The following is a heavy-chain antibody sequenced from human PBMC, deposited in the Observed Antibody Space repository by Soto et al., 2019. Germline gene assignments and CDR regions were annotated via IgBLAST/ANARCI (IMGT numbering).Heavy chain of an antibody. CDR2: ITPILGIA. V-gene: IGHV1-69*02. J-gene: IGHJ3*02. CDR3: ARGGRGEYPGRAFDI. D-gene: IGHD3-16*01. CDR1: GGTFSSDT. Sequence: QVQLVQSGAEVKKPGSSVKVSCKASGGTFSSDTISWVRQAPGQGLEWMGRITPILGIANYAQKFQGRVTSTADKSTSTAYMELSSLGSEDTDVYYCARGGRGEYPGRAFDIWGQGTMVTVSS.